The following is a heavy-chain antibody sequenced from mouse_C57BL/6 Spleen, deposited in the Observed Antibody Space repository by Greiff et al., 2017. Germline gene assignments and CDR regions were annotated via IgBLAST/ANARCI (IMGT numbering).Heavy chain of an antibody. Sequence: EVQLVESGPGLVKPSQSLSLTCSVTGYSITSGYYWNWIRQFPGNKLEWMGYISYDGSNNYNPSLKNRISITRDTSKNQFFLKLNSVTTEDTATYYCARGGEGRCFDDWGQGTTLTVSS. CDR2: ISYDGSN. V-gene: IGHV3-6*01. J-gene: IGHJ2*01. CDR1: GYSITSGYY. CDR3: ARGGEGRCFDD.